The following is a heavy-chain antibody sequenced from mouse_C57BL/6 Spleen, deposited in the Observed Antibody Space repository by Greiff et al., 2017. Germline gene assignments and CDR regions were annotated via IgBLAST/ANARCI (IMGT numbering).Heavy chain of an antibody. CDR1: GFTLTSYA. CDR2: IWTGGGT. Sequence: QVQLQQSGPGLVAPSQSLSITCTVSGFTLTSYAISWVRQPPGKGLEWLGVIWTGGGTNYNSALKSRLSISKDNSKSQVFLKMNSLQTDDTARYYCARNSEASLGYFDVWGTGTTVTVSS. J-gene: IGHJ1*03. CDR3: ARNSEASLGYFDV. D-gene: IGHD1-2*01. V-gene: IGHV2-9-1*01.